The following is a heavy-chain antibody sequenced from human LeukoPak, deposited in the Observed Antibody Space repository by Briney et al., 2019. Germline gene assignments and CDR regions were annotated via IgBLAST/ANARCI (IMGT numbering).Heavy chain of an antibody. V-gene: IGHV4-31*03. D-gene: IGHD2-21*02. Sequence: SETLSLTCTVSGGSISSGGYYWSWLRQHPGKGLEWIGYIYYSGSTYYNPSLKSRVTISVDTSKNQFSLKLSSVTPADTAVYYCARDRVVVTAAWGRRDYGMDVWGQGTTVTVSS. J-gene: IGHJ6*02. CDR3: ARDRVVVTAAWGRRDYGMDV. CDR2: IYYSGST. CDR1: GGSISSGGYY.